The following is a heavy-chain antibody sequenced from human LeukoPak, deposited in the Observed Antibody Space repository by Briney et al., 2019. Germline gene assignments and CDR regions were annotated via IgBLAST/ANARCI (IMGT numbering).Heavy chain of an antibody. J-gene: IGHJ5*02. Sequence: GGSLRLSCAASGFTFSSYAMSWVRQAPGKGLEWVSAISGSGGSTYYADSVKGRFTISRDNSKSTLYLQMNSLRAEDTAVYYCAKGSVGGGWYRLQRFDPWGQGTLVTVSS. CDR1: GFTFSSYA. CDR2: ISGSGGST. CDR3: AKGSVGGGWYRLQRFDP. V-gene: IGHV3-23*01. D-gene: IGHD6-19*01.